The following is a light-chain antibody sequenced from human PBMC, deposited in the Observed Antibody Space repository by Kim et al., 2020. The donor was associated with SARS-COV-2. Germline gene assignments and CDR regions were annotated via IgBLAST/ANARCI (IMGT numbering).Light chain of an antibody. CDR1: QEDSNW. CDR2: AES. V-gene: IGKV1-12*01. CDR3: KQDNSYPYT. J-gene: IGKJ2*01. Sequence: ESVGDRVKSTGRESQEDSNWLGGYQQRPGKDTKLLRYAESILRPGVQSRFSGSGSGTDFSLTISSMQPEDRAAYYCKQDNSYPYTFGQGNKVDIK.